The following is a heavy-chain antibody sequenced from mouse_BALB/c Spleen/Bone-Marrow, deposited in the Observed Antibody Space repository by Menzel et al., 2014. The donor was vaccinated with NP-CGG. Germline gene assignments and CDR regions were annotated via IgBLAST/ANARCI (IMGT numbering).Heavy chain of an antibody. CDR1: GFTFSSFG. CDR2: ISSGSSTI. J-gene: IGHJ1*01. V-gene: IGHV5-17*02. Sequence: EVMLVESGGGLVQPGGSRKLSCAASGFTFSSFGMHWVRQAPEKGLEWVAYISSGSSTIYYADTVKGRFTISRDNPKNTLFLQMTSLRSGDTAMYYCARWGGYFDVWGAGTTVTVSS. CDR3: ARWGGYFDV.